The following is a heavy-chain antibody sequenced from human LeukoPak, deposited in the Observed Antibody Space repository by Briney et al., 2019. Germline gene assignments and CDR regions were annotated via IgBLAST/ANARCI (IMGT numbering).Heavy chain of an antibody. Sequence: PGRSLRLSCAASGFTFDNYAMHWVRQAPGKGLEWVSGIAWNSGNTGFADSVKGRFTISRDNAENSLSLQMNSLTPEDTAFYFCAKDMNSYGSGSSYNPWGPFDSWGQEPWSPSPQ. J-gene: IGHJ4*01. CDR3: AKDMNSYGSGSSYNPWGPFDS. V-gene: IGHV3-9*01. CDR2: IAWNSGNT. CDR1: GFTFDNYA. D-gene: IGHD3-10*01.